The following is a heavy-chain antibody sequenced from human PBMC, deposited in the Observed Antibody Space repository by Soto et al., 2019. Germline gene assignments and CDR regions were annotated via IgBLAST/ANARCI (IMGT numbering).Heavy chain of an antibody. Sequence: EVQLLESGGGLVQPGGSLRLSCAASGFTFSSYAMRWVRQAPVKGLEWVSAISGSGGSTYYADSVKGRFTISRDNSQKTLYLQMNSLRAEDTAVYSCARRGSGSYYDYWGQGTLVTVSS. D-gene: IGHD1-26*01. V-gene: IGHV3-23*01. CDR2: ISGSGGST. CDR3: ARRGSGSYYDY. J-gene: IGHJ4*02. CDR1: GFTFSSYA.